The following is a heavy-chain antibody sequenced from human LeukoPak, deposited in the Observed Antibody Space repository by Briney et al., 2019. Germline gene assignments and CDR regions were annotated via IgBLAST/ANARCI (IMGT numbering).Heavy chain of an antibody. Sequence: SETLSLTCIVSGGYISSYYWSWIRQPPGKGLEWIGYIYYTGSTNYNSSLKSRVTISVDTSKNQFSLNLSSVTAADTAVYYCARRGVGKYFDYWGQGTLVTVSS. J-gene: IGHJ4*02. CDR1: GGYISSYY. CDR3: ARRGVGKYFDY. D-gene: IGHD3-10*01. V-gene: IGHV4-59*01. CDR2: IYYTGST.